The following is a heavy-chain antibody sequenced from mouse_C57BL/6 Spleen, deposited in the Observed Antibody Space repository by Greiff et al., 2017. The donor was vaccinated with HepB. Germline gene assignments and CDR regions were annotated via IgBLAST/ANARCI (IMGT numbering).Heavy chain of an antibody. J-gene: IGHJ2*01. CDR1: GYAFSSSW. Sequence: VHLQQSGPELVKPGASVKLSCKASGYAFSSSWMTWVKQRPGKGLEWIGRIYPGDGDTNYNGTFKGKATLTADKSSSTAYMQLGSLTSEGSAVYFCARGGSISFDYWGQGTTLTVAS. D-gene: IGHD1-1*01. V-gene: IGHV1-82*01. CDR2: IYPGDGDT. CDR3: ARGGSISFDY.